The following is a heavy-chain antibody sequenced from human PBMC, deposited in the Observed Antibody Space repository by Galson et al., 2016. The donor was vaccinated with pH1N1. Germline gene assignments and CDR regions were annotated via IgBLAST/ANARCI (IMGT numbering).Heavy chain of an antibody. CDR2: IYSGGNT. D-gene: IGHD2-15*01. CDR1: GFTVSPND. J-gene: IGHJ6*02. CDR3: ARGYPGFSYYGMDV. Sequence: SLRLSCAASGFTVSPNDMSWFRQAPGKGLEWVSVIYSGGNTYYTDSVKGRFTISRDSSKNTLYLQMNSLRPEDTAVYYCARGYPGFSYYGMDVRGQGTTVTVSS. V-gene: IGHV3-53*01.